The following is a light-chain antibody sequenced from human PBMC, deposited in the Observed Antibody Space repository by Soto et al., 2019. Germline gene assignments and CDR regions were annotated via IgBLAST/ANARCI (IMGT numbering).Light chain of an antibody. Sequence: VLTQPRSVSGSPGQSVTISCTGTSSDVAAYNYVSWYQQHPGKAPKLLICDVSRRPSGVPDRFSGSKSGNTASLTISGLQAEDEADYYCCSYAGSYTYVVFGGGTKVTVL. CDR2: DVS. V-gene: IGLV2-11*01. J-gene: IGLJ2*01. CDR3: CSYAGSYTYVV. CDR1: SSDVAAYNY.